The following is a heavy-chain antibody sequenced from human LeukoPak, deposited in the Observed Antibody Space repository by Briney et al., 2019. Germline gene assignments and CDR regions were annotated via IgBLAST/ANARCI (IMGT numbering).Heavy chain of an antibody. V-gene: IGHV3-53*04. J-gene: IGHJ4*02. CDR3: ARAGYFDSSGHYSSFDY. Sequence: QPGGSLGLSCAASGFTVSSNYMSWVRQAPGKGLEWVSVIYSGGSTYYADSVKGRFTISRHKSKNTLYLQMNSLRAEDTAVYYCARAGYFDSSGHYSSFDYWGQGTLVTVSS. CDR2: IYSGGST. CDR1: GFTVSSNY. D-gene: IGHD3-22*01.